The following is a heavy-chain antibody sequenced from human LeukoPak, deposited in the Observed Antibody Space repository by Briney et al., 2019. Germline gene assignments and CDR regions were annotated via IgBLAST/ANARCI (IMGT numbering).Heavy chain of an antibody. V-gene: IGHV3-30*02. Sequence: GGSLRLSCAASGFTFSSYGMHWVRQAPGKGLEWVAFIRYDGSNKYYADSVKGRFTISRDNSKNTLYLQMNSLRAEDTAVYYCARGRRSQNYFDYWGQGTLVTVSS. CDR2: IRYDGSNK. CDR1: GFTFSSYG. J-gene: IGHJ4*02. CDR3: ARGRRSQNYFDY.